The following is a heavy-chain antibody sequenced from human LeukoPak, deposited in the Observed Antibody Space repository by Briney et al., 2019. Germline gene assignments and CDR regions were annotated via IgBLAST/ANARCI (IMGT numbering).Heavy chain of an antibody. CDR2: IDTSSTTI. Sequence: GGSLRLSCAASGLTFSKYSMTWVRQAPGKRLECVSFIDTSSTTIYYTDSVKGRFTISRDNAKNSLYLQMNSLKVEDTAIYYCARDNWVDCWGQGTLVTVSS. CDR3: ARDNWVDC. J-gene: IGHJ5*01. V-gene: IGHV3-48*04. CDR1: GLTFSKYS.